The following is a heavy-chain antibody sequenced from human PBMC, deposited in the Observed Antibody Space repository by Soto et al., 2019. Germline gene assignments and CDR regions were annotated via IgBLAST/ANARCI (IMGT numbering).Heavy chain of an antibody. D-gene: IGHD1-1*01. CDR1: GTSFTSYG. J-gene: IGHJ4*02. Sequence: QVQLVQSGAEVRKPGSSVNVSCKASGTSFTSYGIHWVRQAPGQGLEWMGGFVPMFSSSNYAQKFQDRLTIVADESTNTAYMELSSLRADDSVIYYCARTGGTYYFDHWGQGTLVTVSS. CDR3: ARTGGTYYFDH. CDR2: FVPMFSSS. V-gene: IGHV1-69*01.